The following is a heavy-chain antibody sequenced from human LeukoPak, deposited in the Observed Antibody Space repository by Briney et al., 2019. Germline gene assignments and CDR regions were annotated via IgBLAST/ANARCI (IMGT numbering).Heavy chain of an antibody. V-gene: IGHV3-7*01. D-gene: IGHD2-21*02. Sequence: PGGSLRLSCAASGFTFSSYWMSWVRQAPGKGLEWVANIKQDGSEKYYVDSVKGRFTISRDNAKKSVYLQMNNLRAEDTAVYYCARDRGGDCLTRWYFDLWGRGTLVTVSS. CDR1: GFTFSSYW. CDR2: IKQDGSEK. J-gene: IGHJ2*01. CDR3: ARDRGGDCLTRWYFDL.